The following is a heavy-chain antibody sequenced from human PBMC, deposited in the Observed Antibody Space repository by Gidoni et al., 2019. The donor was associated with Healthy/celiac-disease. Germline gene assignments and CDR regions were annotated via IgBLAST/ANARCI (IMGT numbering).Heavy chain of an antibody. CDR3: TRDDCSSTSCYTGGPFDY. V-gene: IGHV3-49*03. D-gene: IGHD2-2*02. CDR1: GFTVGDYA. Sequence: EVQLVESGGGLVQPGRSLRLSCTASGFTVGDYAMSWFRQAPGKGLEWVGFIRSKAYGGTTEYAASVKGRFTISRDDSKSIAYLQMNSLKTEDTAVYYCTRDDCSSTSCYTGGPFDYWGQGTLVTVSS. J-gene: IGHJ4*02. CDR2: IRSKAYGGTT.